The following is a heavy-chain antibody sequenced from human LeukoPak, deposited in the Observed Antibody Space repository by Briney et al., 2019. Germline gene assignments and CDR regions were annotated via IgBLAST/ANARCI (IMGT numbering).Heavy chain of an antibody. CDR3: ARDPGVVAATLPWFDP. D-gene: IGHD2-15*01. V-gene: IGHV1-18*01. CDR2: ISAYNGNT. CDR1: GYTFTSYG. J-gene: IGHJ5*02. Sequence: ASVKVSCKASGYTFTSYGISWVRQAPGQGLEWMGWISAYNGNTNYAQKLQGRVTMTTDTSTSTAHMELRSLRSDDTAVYYCARDPGVVAATLPWFDPWGQGTLVTVSS.